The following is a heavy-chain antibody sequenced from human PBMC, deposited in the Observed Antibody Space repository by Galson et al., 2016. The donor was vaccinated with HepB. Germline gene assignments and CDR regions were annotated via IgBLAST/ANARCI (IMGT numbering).Heavy chain of an antibody. V-gene: IGHV3-21*01. CDR3: ARGQIVVVIPYFDN. Sequence: SLRLSCAASGFTFSSYSMNWVRQAPGKGLEWVSSISSSSSYIYYADSVKGRFTISRDNAKNSLYLQMNSLRAEDTAVYYCARGQIVVVIPYFDNWGQGTLVTVSS. CDR1: GFTFSSYS. D-gene: IGHD3-22*01. CDR2: ISSSSSYI. J-gene: IGHJ4*02.